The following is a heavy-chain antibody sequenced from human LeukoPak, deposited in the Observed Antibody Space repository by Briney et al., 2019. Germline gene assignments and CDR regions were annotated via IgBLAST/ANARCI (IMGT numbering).Heavy chain of an antibody. Sequence: VASVKVSCKASGYTFTSYDINWVRQATGQGLEWMGWMNPNSGNTGYAQKFQGRVSMTRNTSISTAYMELRSLRSEDTAVYYCARATGYSGYDRIDPWGQGTLVTVSS. CDR1: GYTFTSYD. J-gene: IGHJ5*02. V-gene: IGHV1-8*01. CDR2: MNPNSGNT. CDR3: ARATGYSGYDRIDP. D-gene: IGHD5-12*01.